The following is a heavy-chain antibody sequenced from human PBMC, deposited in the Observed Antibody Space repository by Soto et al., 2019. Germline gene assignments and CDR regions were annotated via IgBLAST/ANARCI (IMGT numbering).Heavy chain of an antibody. CDR3: ARRRDYYYGMDV. J-gene: IGHJ6*02. CDR1: GFTFSSYW. Sequence: GGSLRLSCAASGFTFSSYWMHWVRQAPGKGLVWVSRINSDGSSTSYADSVKGRFTISRDNAKNTLYLQMNSLRAEDTAVYYCARRRDYYYGMDVWGQGTTVIVS. V-gene: IGHV3-74*01. CDR2: INSDGSST.